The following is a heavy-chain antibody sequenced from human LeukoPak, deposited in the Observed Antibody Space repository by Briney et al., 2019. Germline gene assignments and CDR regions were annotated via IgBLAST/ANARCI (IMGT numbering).Heavy chain of an antibody. J-gene: IGHJ4*02. D-gene: IGHD3-10*01. CDR3: AKDRYFGSGSYPYYFDY. CDR1: GFTFSSYW. V-gene: IGHV3-7*01. Sequence: GGSLRLSCAASGFTFSSYWMSWVRQAPGKGLEWVANIKQDGSEKYYVDSVKGRFTISRDNAKNSLYLQMNSLRAEDTAVYYCAKDRYFGSGSYPYYFDYRGQGTLVTVSS. CDR2: IKQDGSEK.